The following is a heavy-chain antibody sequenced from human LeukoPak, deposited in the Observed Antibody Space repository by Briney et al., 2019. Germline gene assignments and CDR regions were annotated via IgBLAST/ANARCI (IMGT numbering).Heavy chain of an antibody. V-gene: IGHV3-7*01. CDR2: IYRDGSGK. J-gene: IGHJ6*02. CDR3: ARWGPGMDV. Sequence: GGSLRLSCAASGFTFSSYTMSWVRQAPGKGLEWVANIYRDGSGKYYVDSVKGRFTISRDNAKNSLYLQMNSLRVEDTAVYYCARWGPGMDVWGQGTTVTVSS. CDR1: GFTFSSYT. D-gene: IGHD3-16*01.